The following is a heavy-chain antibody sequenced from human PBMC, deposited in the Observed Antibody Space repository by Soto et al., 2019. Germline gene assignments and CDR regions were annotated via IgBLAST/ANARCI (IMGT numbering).Heavy chain of an antibody. CDR2: INHSGST. D-gene: IGHD3-16*02. CDR3: AREFLYYDYVWGSYRLAQIDY. CDR1: GGSFSGYY. J-gene: IGHJ4*02. Sequence: PSETLSLTCAVYGGSFSGYYWIWIRRPPGKGLEWIGEINHSGSTNYNPSLKSRVTISVDTSKNQFSLKLSSVTAADTAVYYCAREFLYYDYVWGSYRLAQIDYWGQGTLVTVSS. V-gene: IGHV4-34*01.